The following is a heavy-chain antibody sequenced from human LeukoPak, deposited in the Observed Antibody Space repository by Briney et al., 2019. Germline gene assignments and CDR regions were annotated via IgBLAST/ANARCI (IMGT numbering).Heavy chain of an antibody. V-gene: IGHV4-39*07. CDR3: ARVFSGYSHGYGADYYYGMDV. D-gene: IGHD5-18*01. CDR2: INHSGST. CDR1: GGSVSSSSYY. J-gene: IGHJ6*02. Sequence: SETLSLTCTVSGGSVSSSSYYWGWIRQPPGKGLEWIGEINHSGSTNYNPSLKSRVTISVDTSKNQFSLRLSSVTAADTAVYYCARVFSGYSHGYGADYYYGMDVWGQGTTVTVSS.